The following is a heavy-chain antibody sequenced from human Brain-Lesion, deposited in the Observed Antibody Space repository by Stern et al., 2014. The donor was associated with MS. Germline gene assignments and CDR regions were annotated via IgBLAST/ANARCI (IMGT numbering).Heavy chain of an antibody. D-gene: IGHD2-2*01. CDR1: GGSISSGGYY. CDR3: ARGRVVPGFQYYATDV. CDR2: IFNSGST. Sequence: QVQLQESGPGLVKPSQTLSLSCTVSGGSISSGGYYWSWIRQPAGKGLEWIGRIFNSGSTSYNPSLKSRVNLSIDTSKNPFSLRLNSMTAADTAVYYCARGRVVPGFQYYATDVWGQGTTVIVSS. J-gene: IGHJ6*02. V-gene: IGHV4-61*02.